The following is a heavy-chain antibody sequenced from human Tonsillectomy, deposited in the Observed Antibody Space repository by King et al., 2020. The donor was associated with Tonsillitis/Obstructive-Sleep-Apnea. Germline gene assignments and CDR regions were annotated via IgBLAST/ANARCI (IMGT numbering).Heavy chain of an antibody. CDR3: AREKYCSGGSCNLMDV. CDR1: GFTVSSNY. CDR2: IYSGGST. V-gene: IGHV3-66*01. Sequence: VQLVESGGGLVQPGGSLRLSCAASGFTVSSNYMSWVRQAPGKGLEWVSVIYSGGSTYYADSVKGRFTISRDNSKNTLYLQMNSLRAEDTAVYYCAREKYCSGGSCNLMDVWGKGTTVTVSS. J-gene: IGHJ6*03. D-gene: IGHD2-15*01.